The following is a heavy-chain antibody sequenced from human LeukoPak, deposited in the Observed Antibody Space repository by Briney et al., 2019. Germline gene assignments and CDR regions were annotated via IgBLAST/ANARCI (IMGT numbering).Heavy chain of an antibody. CDR2: INPSGGST. J-gene: IGHJ4*02. CDR1: GYTFTSYY. V-gene: IGHV1-46*01. D-gene: IGHD4-11*01. Sequence: ASVKVSCKASGYTFTSYYMHWVRQAPGQGLEWMGIINPSGGSTSYAQKFQGRVIMTRDTSTSTVYMELSSLRSEDTAVYYCARDRAHGDYSDFSHFDYWGKGTPVTVSS. CDR3: ARDRAHGDYSDFSHFDY.